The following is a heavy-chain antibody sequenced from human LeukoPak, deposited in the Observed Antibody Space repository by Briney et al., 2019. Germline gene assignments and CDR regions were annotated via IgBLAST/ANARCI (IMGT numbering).Heavy chain of an antibody. CDR1: GFTFSTYA. CDR3: ARDRLTTVTTFHFDY. CDR2: IWYDRTNK. J-gene: IGHJ4*02. Sequence: QSGRSLSLSCAASGFTFSTYAMHWVRQAPGKGLEWVAVIWYDRTNKYYADSVKGRFTISRDNSKNTLYLQMSSLGAEDTAVYYCARDRLTTVTTFHFDYWGQGTLVTVSS. D-gene: IGHD4-17*01. V-gene: IGHV3-33*01.